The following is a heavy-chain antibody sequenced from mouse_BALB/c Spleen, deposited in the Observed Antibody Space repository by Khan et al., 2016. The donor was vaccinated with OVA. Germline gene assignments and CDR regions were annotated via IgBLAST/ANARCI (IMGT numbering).Heavy chain of an antibody. Sequence: EVQLVESGGDLMKSGGSLKLSCAASGFTFSAYSMSWVRQTPDKRLEWVATINSDGYYTYYPDSVQGRFTISRNNAKNTLSLQMSSLKSEDTAIYYCASHLTGSFAYWGQGTLVTVSA. CDR3: ASHLTGSFAY. D-gene: IGHD4-1*01. V-gene: IGHV5-6*01. CDR2: INSDGYYT. CDR1: GFTFSAYS. J-gene: IGHJ3*01.